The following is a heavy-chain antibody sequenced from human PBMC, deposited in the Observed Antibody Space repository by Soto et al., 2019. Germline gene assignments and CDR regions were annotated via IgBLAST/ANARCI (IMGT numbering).Heavy chain of an antibody. D-gene: IGHD3-3*01. J-gene: IGHJ6*02. Sequence: QVQLVQSGAEVKKPGASVKVSCKASGYTFTSYGISWVRQAPGQGPEWMGWISAYNGNTNYAQKLQGRVTMTTDTSTRTAYMELRGLRSDDTAVYYCARDLADDFWSGWANYYYYGMDVWGQGTTVTVSS. CDR1: GYTFTSYG. CDR2: ISAYNGNT. V-gene: IGHV1-18*01. CDR3: ARDLADDFWSGWANYYYYGMDV.